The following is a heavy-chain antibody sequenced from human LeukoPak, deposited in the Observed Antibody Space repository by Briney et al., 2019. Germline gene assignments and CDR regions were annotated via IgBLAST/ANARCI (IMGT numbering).Heavy chain of an antibody. D-gene: IGHD3-22*01. Sequence: ASVKVSCKASGYTFTSYDINWVRQATGQGLEWMGWMNPNSGNTGYAQKFQGRVTMTRNTSISTAYTELSSLRSEDTAVYYCARGTPDSSGYSPWGQGTMVTVSS. CDR3: ARGTPDSSGYSP. V-gene: IGHV1-8*01. CDR1: GYTFTSYD. CDR2: MNPNSGNT. J-gene: IGHJ3*01.